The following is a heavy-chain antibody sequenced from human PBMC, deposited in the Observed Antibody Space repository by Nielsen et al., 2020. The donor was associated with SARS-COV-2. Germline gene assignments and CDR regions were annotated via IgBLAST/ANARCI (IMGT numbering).Heavy chain of an antibody. J-gene: IGHJ5*02. D-gene: IGHD3-10*01. CDR1: GGSISSYY. CDR2: IYYSGST. Sequence: SETLSLTCTVSGGSISSYYWSWIRQPPGKGLEWIGYIYYSGSTYYNPSLKSRVTISVDTSKNQFSLKLSSVTAADTALYYCARDIGDQNWFDPWGQGTLVTVSS. CDR3: ARDIGDQNWFDP. V-gene: IGHV4-30-4*08.